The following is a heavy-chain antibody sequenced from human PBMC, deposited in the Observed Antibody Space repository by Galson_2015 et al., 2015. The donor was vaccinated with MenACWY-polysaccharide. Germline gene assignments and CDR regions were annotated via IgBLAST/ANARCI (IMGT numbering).Heavy chain of an antibody. CDR1: GFTFSSYA. V-gene: IGHV3-23*01. Sequence: SLRLSCAASGFTFSSYALNWVRQAPGKGLEWVSAVSGSGGSTYFADSVKGRFTISRDNSKNTLYLQMNGLRAEDTAVYYCAKAHLAARPDRRMVYSYYMDVWGKGTTVTVSS. CDR2: VSGSGGST. CDR3: AKAHLAARPDRRMVYSYYMDV. J-gene: IGHJ6*03. D-gene: IGHD6-6*01.